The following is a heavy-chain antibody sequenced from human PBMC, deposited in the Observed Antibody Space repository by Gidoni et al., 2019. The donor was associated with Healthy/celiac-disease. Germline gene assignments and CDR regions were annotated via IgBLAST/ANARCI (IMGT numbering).Heavy chain of an antibody. CDR2: ISSSGSTI. J-gene: IGHJ4*02. Sequence: EVQLVESGGGLVQPGGSLRLSCAASGFTFSSYEMNWVRQAPGKGLEWVSYISSSGSTIYYADSVKGRFTISRDNAKNSLYLQMNSLRAEDTAVYYCARDCRVTTCWGNDYWGQGTLVTVSS. CDR1: GFTFSSYE. D-gene: IGHD4-17*01. V-gene: IGHV3-48*03. CDR3: ARDCRVTTCWGNDY.